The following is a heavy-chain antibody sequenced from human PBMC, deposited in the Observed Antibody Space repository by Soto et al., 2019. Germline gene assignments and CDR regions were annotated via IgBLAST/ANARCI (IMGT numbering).Heavy chain of an antibody. V-gene: IGHV1-18*01. D-gene: IGHD2-2*01. CDR2: ISGYNGNT. CDR1: GYTFSNYG. CDR3: GRGNRLLVPGGTPCYYYYGMDV. Sequence: QVQLVQSGDEVKKPGASVKVSCKASGYTFSNYGVSWVRHVPGQGLEWMAWISGYNGNTNYAQKLQGRVTVTRDTSTSTAYMELRSRRADDTAVYYGGRGNRLLVPGGTPCYYYYGMDVWGQGTTVTVSS. J-gene: IGHJ6*02.